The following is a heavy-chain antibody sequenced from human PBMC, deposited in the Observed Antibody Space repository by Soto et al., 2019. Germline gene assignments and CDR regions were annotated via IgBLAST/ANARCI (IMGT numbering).Heavy chain of an antibody. D-gene: IGHD3-3*01. CDR1: GFTFNSYA. CDR2: ISYDGSNR. J-gene: IGHJ4*02. CDR3: ATDRLGDFWSGYSY. Sequence: QVQLVESGGGVVQPGGSLRLSCAASGFTFNSYAMHWVRQAPGKGLEWVAVISYDGSNRYYVDSVEGRFAISRDNSKNTLYLEMNSLRPDDTAVYYCATDRLGDFWSGYSYWGQGALVAVSS. V-gene: IGHV3-30*09.